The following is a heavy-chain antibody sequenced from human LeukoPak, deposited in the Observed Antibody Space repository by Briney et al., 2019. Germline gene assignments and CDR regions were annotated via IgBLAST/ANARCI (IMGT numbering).Heavy chain of an antibody. V-gene: IGHV4-30-2*01. CDR2: IYHSGST. Sequence: SETLSLTCAVSGGSISSGGYSWSWIRQPPGKGLVWIEEIYHSGSTNYNPSLKSRVTISVDKSKNQFSLKLSSVTAADTAVYYCARVSGYDSSGYPGGFDYWGQGTVVTVSS. D-gene: IGHD3-22*01. CDR3: ARVSGYDSSGYPGGFDY. CDR1: GGSISSGGYS. J-gene: IGHJ4*02.